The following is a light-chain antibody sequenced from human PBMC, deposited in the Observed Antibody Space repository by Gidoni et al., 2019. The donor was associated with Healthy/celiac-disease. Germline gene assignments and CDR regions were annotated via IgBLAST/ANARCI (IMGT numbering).Light chain of an antibody. CDR2: DDS. J-gene: IGLJ2*01. CDR1: NSGRKS. V-gene: IGLV3-21*03. CDR3: QVWDSSSDHVV. Sequence: SSVLTQPPSVSVAPGKTARITCGGNNSGRKSVQGYEKKPGQAPVLGVYDDSDRPSGIPERFSGSNSGNTATLTISRVEAGDEADYYCQVWDSSSDHVVFGGGTKLTVL.